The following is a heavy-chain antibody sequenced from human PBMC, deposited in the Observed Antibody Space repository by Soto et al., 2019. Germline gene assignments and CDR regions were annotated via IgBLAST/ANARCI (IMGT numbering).Heavy chain of an antibody. CDR1: GGSLSDYF. D-gene: IGHD6-6*01. CDR2: INHLGSI. J-gene: IGHJ6*03. Sequence: PSETLSLTCVVSGGSLSDYFWSWIRQPPGMALEWIGEINHLGSINYNPSLKSRVTMSVYTSKNQFSLTLSSVTAADTAVYYCARAIAARGPYYYYYYMDVWGKGTTVTVSS. CDR3: ARAIAARGPYYYYYYMDV. V-gene: IGHV4-34*01.